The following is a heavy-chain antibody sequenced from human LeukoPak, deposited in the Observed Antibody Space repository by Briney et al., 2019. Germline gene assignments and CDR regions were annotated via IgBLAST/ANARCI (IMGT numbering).Heavy chain of an antibody. D-gene: IGHD3-9*01. J-gene: IGHJ5*02. CDR2: ISGSGGST. V-gene: IGHV3-23*01. CDR3: AKDSDPVLRYFDWPNWFDP. Sequence: GGTLRLSCAASGFTFSSYGMSWVRQAPGKGLEWVSAISGSGGSTYYADSVKGRSTISRDNSKNTLYLQMNSLRAEDTAVYYCAKDSDPVLRYFDWPNWFDPWGQGTLVTVSS. CDR1: GFTFSSYG.